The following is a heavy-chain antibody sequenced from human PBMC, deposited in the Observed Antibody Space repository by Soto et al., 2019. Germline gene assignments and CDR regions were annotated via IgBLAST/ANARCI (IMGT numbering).Heavy chain of an antibody. V-gene: IGHV3-7*05. CDR2: INLDGSEK. D-gene: IGHD1-1*01. Sequence: EVQLVESGGGSVQRGGSLRLSCAASGFIFNAFGMNWVRQAPGKGLEWVANINLDGSEKYYVDAVKGRFTISRDNAKNSLHLDLRDLRANDTAVYYCARGAMAGNEVPGDWGQGTLVTVSS. CDR1: GFIFNAFG. CDR3: ARGAMAGNEVPGD. J-gene: IGHJ1*01.